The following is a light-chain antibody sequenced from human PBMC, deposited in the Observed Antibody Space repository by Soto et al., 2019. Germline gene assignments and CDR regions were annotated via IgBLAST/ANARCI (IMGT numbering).Light chain of an antibody. Sequence: QSALTQPPSASGPPGQSVTISCTGASSDVGAYNYVSWYQQHPGKAPKLVIYEVNKRPSGVPDRFSGSKSGTTASLIVSGLQAEDEADYYCTSYAGSNDLGVFGGGTKVTVL. CDR3: TSYAGSNDLGV. CDR1: SSDVGAYNY. J-gene: IGLJ3*02. CDR2: EVN. V-gene: IGLV2-8*01.